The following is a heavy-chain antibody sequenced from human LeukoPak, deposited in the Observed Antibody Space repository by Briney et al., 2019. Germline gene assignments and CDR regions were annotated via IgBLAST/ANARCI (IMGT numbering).Heavy chain of an antibody. CDR3: ARVPYYGFDY. CDR2: IYYSGTT. D-gene: IGHD4-17*01. J-gene: IGHJ4*02. V-gene: IGHV4-59*11. CDR1: GGSLSSHY. Sequence: SETLSLTCTVSGGSLSSHYWSWIRQPPGKGLEWIGYIYYSGTTNYNPSLKSRVTMSVDTSKNQFSLKLSSVTAADTAVYHCARVPYYGFDYWGQGTLVTVSS.